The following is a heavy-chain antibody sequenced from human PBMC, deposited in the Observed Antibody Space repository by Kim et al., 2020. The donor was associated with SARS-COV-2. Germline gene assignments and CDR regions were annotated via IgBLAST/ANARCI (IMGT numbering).Heavy chain of an antibody. D-gene: IGHD3-10*01. V-gene: IGHV4-39*01. CDR1: GGSVIDRSYY. CDR2: IYYSGS. CDR3: ARHGNSYGSGSYWDDAFDV. Sequence: SETLSLTCTVSGGSVIDRSYYWAWIRQPPGKGLEWIGSIYYSGSKYNPSLKSRVTISLDTPKNQISLKVTSVTAADTTVYFCARHGNSYGSGSYWDDAFDVGGQGTRVTVSS. J-gene: IGHJ3*01.